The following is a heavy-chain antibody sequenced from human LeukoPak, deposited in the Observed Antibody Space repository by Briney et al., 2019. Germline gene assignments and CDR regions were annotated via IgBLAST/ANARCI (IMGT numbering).Heavy chain of an antibody. CDR2: IRYDGSNK. Sequence: PGGSLRLSCAAPGFTFSSYGMHWVRQDSGKALLALAYIRYDGSNKHYAALMKGRFTISRENSTNTLSLKMNTLRAGDPAMLYCVPVVVVPAARGPLPDYWGQGTLVNVDS. V-gene: IGHV3-30*02. J-gene: IGHJ4*02. CDR3: VPVVVVPAARGPLPDY. CDR1: GFTFSSYG. D-gene: IGHD2-2*01.